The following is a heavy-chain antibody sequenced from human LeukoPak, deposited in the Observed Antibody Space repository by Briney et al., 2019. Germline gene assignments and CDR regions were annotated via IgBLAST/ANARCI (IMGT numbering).Heavy chain of an antibody. J-gene: IGHJ4*02. CDR2: ISDSGATT. Sequence: GGSLGLSCAASGLTFSRFAMSWVRQASGKGLEWVSTISDSGATTYYADSVKGRFSISRDNLKNTLYVQMNSLRVEDTAVYYCAKGHSAHGTGFDGWGQGTLVIVSS. D-gene: IGHD1-14*01. CDR1: GLTFSRFA. V-gene: IGHV3-23*01. CDR3: AKGHSAHGTGFDG.